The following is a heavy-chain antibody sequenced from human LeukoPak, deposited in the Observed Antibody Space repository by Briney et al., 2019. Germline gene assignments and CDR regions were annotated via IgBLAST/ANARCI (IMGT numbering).Heavy chain of an antibody. J-gene: IGHJ6*04. V-gene: IGHV3-48*03. CDR2: ISSSGSTI. CDR1: GFTVTTHY. D-gene: IGHD3-10*02. Sequence: PGGSLRLSCAASGFTVTTHYMTWVRQAPGKGLEWVSYISSSGSTIYYADSVKGRFTISRDNAKNSLYLQMNSLRAEDTAVYYCAELGITMIGGVWGKGTTVTTSS. CDR3: AELGITMIGGV.